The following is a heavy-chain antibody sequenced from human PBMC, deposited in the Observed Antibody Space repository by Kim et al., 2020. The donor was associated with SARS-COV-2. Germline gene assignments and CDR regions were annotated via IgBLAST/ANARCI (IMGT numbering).Heavy chain of an antibody. CDR3: TRQGGDY. V-gene: IGHV3-7*01. D-gene: IGHD3-16*01. CDR2: IKHDGSET. CDR1: GFSFSSHW. J-gene: IGHJ4*02. Sequence: GGSLRLSCAASGFSFSSHWMNWVRQAPGKGLEWVANIKHDGSETYIVDSVKGRFTISRDNAKNSLYLQMNSLRGEDTAVYYCTRQGGDYWGQGTLVTVSS.